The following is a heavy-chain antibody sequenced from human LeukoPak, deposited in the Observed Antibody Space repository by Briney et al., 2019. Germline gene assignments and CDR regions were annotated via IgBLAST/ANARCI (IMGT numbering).Heavy chain of an antibody. J-gene: IGHJ5*02. CDR2: IYYSRST. D-gene: IGHD3-10*01. CDR3: ARGLWFGEFNWFDP. CDR1: GGSISSYY. Sequence: SETLSLTCTVSGGSISSYYWSWIRQPPGKGLVWIGYIYYSRSTNYNPSLKSRVTISVDTSKNQFSLKLSSVTAADTAVYYCARGLWFGEFNWFDPWGQGTLVTVSS. V-gene: IGHV4-59*01.